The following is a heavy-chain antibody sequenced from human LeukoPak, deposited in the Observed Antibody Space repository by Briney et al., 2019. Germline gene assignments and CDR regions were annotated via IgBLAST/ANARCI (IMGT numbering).Heavy chain of an antibody. Sequence: GGSLRLSCAASGFIFSSYEMNWVRQAPGKGLEWVSYISSSGDTRYHADSVRGRFTISRDNAKNSLYLQMSSLRAEDTAVYYCARVGYSSGSDYWGQGTLVTVSS. CDR1: GFIFSSYE. CDR2: ISSSGDTR. J-gene: IGHJ4*02. V-gene: IGHV3-48*03. D-gene: IGHD6-19*01. CDR3: ARVGYSSGSDY.